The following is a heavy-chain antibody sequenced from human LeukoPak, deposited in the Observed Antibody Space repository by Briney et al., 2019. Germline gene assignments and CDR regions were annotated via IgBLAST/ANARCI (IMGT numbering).Heavy chain of an antibody. CDR2: INPNTGST. CDR1: GYHFNGDF. J-gene: IGHJ3*01. V-gene: IGHV1-2*02. CDR3: ARSPGGNPRRAFDL. Sequence: ASVKVPCTASGYHFNGDFLQWVRQAPGQGLEWLGWINPNTGSTNYAQKFQGRVTLTRDTSITTAYMELSSLVSDDTAVYYCARSPGGNPRRAFDLWGQGTMVTVSS. D-gene: IGHD4-23*01.